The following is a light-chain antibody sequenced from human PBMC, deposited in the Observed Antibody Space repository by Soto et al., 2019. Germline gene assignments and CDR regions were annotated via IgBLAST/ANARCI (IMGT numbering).Light chain of an antibody. V-gene: IGKV3-15*01. CDR1: QSVSSS. Sequence: EIVMTQSPATLSVSPGERSTLSCRASQSVSSSLAWYQQKPGQAPRLLIYGASTRATGTPARFSGSGSGTEFTLTISSLQSEDFAVYYCQQYKNWPPITFGQGTRLEIK. CDR2: GAS. J-gene: IGKJ5*01. CDR3: QQYKNWPPIT.